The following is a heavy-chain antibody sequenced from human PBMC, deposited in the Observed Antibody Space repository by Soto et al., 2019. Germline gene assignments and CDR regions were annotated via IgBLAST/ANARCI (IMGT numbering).Heavy chain of an antibody. V-gene: IGHV4-34*01. CDR3: ASKPDYLLFEYYYGMDV. CDR2: INHSGST. Sequence: SETLSLTCAVYGGSFSGYYWSWIRQPPGKGLEWIGEINHSGSTNYNPSLKSRVTISVDTSKNQFSLKLSSVTAADTAVYYCASKPDYLLFEYYYGMDVWGQGTTVTVSS. J-gene: IGHJ6*02. D-gene: IGHD2-21*02. CDR1: GGSFSGYY.